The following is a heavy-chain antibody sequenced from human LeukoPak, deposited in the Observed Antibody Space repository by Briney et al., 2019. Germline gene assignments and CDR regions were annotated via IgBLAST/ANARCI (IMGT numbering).Heavy chain of an antibody. CDR2: ISGYNGKT. J-gene: IGHJ5*02. D-gene: IGHD2-8*02. Sequence: ASVKVSCKTSGYTFSSYGIAWVRQAPGQGLEWMGWISGYNGKTNYAENLQGRVTMTTDTSTSTGYTELRSLRSDDTDVYYCAREGALHDTGDHYLSWFDPWGQGTLVTVSS. CDR1: GYTFSSYG. CDR3: AREGALHDTGDHYLSWFDP. V-gene: IGHV1-18*01.